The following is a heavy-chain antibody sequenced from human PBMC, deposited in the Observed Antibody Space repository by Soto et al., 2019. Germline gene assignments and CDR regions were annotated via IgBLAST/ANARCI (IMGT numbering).Heavy chain of an antibody. CDR1: GCIFSDSY. J-gene: IGHJ6*02. V-gene: IGHV3-11*06. CDR2: ISTRSTYT. D-gene: IGHD1-1*01. CDR3: GRDLAWKRGKVGRYYYGMDV. Sequence: QVLLVESGGGLVKAGGSLRLSCAASGCIFSDSYMSWVRQTPGKGLEWISYISTRSTYTNYADSVKGRFTSSRDNTKNSLNLQMDSLRVEDTAVYYCGRDLAWKRGKVGRYYYGMDVWGQGTTVTVSS.